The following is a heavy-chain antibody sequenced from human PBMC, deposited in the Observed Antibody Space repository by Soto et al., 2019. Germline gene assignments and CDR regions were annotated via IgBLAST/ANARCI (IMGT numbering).Heavy chain of an antibody. CDR2: LSWNSGYI. CDR3: AKGAFWSGFNRGDWFDP. V-gene: IGHV3-9*01. CDR1: GFTFDDYA. Sequence: PGGSLRLSCAASGFTFDDYAMHWVRQAQGKGLEWVSGLSWNSGYIAYADSVKGRFTISRDNAKNSLYLQMNRLRAEDTALYYCAKGAFWSGFNRGDWFDPWGQGTLVTVSS. D-gene: IGHD3-3*01. J-gene: IGHJ5*02.